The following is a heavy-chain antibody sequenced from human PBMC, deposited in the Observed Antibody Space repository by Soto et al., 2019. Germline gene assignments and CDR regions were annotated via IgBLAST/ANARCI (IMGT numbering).Heavy chain of an antibody. CDR1: GFTFSSYG. V-gene: IGHV3-33*01. D-gene: IGHD3-10*01. Sequence: GGSLRLACAASGFTFSSYGMHWVRQAPGKGLEWVAVIWYDGSNKYYADSVKGRFTISRDNSKNTLYLQMNSLRAEDTAVYYCARERGLWFGELSGPYYYYYGMDVWGQGTTVTVS. J-gene: IGHJ6*02. CDR3: ARERGLWFGELSGPYYYYYGMDV. CDR2: IWYDGSNK.